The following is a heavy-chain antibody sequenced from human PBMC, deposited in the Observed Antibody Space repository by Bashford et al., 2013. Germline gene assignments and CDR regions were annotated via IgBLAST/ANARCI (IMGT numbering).Heavy chain of an antibody. D-gene: IGHD4-23*01. V-gene: IGHV5-51*01. CDR1: GYSFISYW. CDR2: IYPGDSDT. CDR3: ARSLSYGDYGGSFDY. J-gene: IGHJ4*02. Sequence: GESLKISCKGSGYSFISYWIGWVRQTPGKGLEWMGIIYPGDSDTRYSPSFQGQVTISADKSISTAYLQWSSLKASDTAMYYCARSLSYGDYGGSFDYWGQGTLVTVSS.